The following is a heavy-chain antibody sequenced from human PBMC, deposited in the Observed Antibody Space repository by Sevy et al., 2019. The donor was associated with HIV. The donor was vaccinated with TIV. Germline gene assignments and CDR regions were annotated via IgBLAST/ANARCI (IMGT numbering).Heavy chain of an antibody. V-gene: IGHV3-48*01. D-gene: IGHD2-2*01. J-gene: IGHJ6*02. Sequence: GESLRLSCAASGFTFSSYSMNWVRQAPGKGLEWVSYISSSSSTIYYADSVKGRFTISRDNAKNSLSLQMNSLRAEDTAVYYCARDIRGRYCSSTSCPYYDGRDVWGQGTTVTVSS. CDR1: GFTFSSYS. CDR2: ISSSSSTI. CDR3: ARDIRGRYCSSTSCPYYDGRDV.